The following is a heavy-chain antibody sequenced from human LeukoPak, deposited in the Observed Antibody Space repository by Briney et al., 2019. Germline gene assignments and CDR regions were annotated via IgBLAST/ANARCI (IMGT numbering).Heavy chain of an antibody. V-gene: IGHV1-69*10. D-gene: IGHD6-13*01. CDR1: GGTFSKYA. Sequence: VASVKVSCKASGGTFSKYAINWVRPAPGKGLEWMGGIIPALGSSNYAQKFQGRVTLTTDTSTNTAYMEMSSLRSEDTAVYYCARVGPLGGSSWYAGILGYSDFWGQGTLVTVSS. CDR2: IIPALGSS. J-gene: IGHJ4*02. CDR3: ARVGPLGGSSWYAGILGYSDF.